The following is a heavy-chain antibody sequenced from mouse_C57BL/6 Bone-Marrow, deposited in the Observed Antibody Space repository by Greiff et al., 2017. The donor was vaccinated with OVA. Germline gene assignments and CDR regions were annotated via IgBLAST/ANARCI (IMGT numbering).Heavy chain of an antibody. CDR3: ARGLLRPLYYYAMDY. CDR2: IHPNSGST. V-gene: IGHV1-64*01. Sequence: QVQLQQPGAELVKPGASVKLSCKASGYTFTSYWMHWVKQRPGQGLEWIGMIHPNSGSTNYNEKFKSKATLTVDKSSITAYMQLSSLTSEDSAVYYCARGLLRPLYYYAMDYWGQGTSVTVSS. J-gene: IGHJ4*01. CDR1: GYTFTSYW. D-gene: IGHD1-2*01.